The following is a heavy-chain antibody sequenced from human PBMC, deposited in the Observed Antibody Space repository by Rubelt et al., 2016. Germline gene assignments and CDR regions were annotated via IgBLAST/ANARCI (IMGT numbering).Heavy chain of an antibody. Sequence: QVQLQQWGAGLLKPSETLSLTCAVYGGSFSGYYWSWIRQPPGKGLEWIGEINHSGSTNYNPSLKSRVTVSVGPSKNQFSLKLSSVTAADTAVYYCARGRRGSSSWLGRDYYGMDVWGQGPTVTVSS. CDR3: ARGRRGSSSWLGRDYYGMDV. CDR2: INHSGST. CDR1: GGSFSGYY. J-gene: IGHJ6*02. V-gene: IGHV4-34*01. D-gene: IGHD6-13*01.